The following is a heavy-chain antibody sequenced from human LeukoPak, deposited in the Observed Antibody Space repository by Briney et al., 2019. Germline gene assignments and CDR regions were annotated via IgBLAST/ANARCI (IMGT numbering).Heavy chain of an antibody. Sequence: PGGYLRLSCTASGFTFGDYAMSWFRQAPGKGLEWVGFVRSKAYGGTTEYAASVKGRFTISRDDSKSIAYLQMNSLKTEDTAVYYCTRDGSSGCNDYWGQGTLVTVSS. D-gene: IGHD6-19*01. CDR2: VRSKAYGGTT. J-gene: IGHJ4*02. V-gene: IGHV3-49*03. CDR3: TRDGSSGCNDY. CDR1: GFTFGDYA.